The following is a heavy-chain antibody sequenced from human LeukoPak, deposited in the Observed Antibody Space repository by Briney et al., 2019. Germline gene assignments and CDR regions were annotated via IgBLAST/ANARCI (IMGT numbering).Heavy chain of an antibody. CDR2: IIPILGTA. CDR1: GYTFTSYG. V-gene: IGHV1-69*11. Sequence: SVKVSCKASGYTFTSYGISWVRQAPGQGLEWMGRIIPILGTANYAQKFQGRVTITTDESTSTAYMELSSLRSEDTAVYYCAREADYYDQQAYNWFDPWGQGTLVTVSS. CDR3: AREADYYDQQAYNWFDP. D-gene: IGHD3-22*01. J-gene: IGHJ5*02.